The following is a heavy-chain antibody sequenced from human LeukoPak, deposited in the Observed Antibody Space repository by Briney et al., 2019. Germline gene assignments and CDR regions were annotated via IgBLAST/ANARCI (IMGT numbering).Heavy chain of an antibody. CDR2: ISSNGGST. CDR3: ARAGRGYSYDRVRGASDY. Sequence: GGSLRLSCAASGFTFSSYAMHWVRQAPGKGLEYVSAISSNGGSTYYANSVKGRFTIYRENSKNRLYLKMGSMRAEDMAVYYCARAGRGYSYDRVRGASDYWGQGTLVTVSS. V-gene: IGHV3-64*01. CDR1: GFTFSSYA. J-gene: IGHJ4*02. D-gene: IGHD5-18*01.